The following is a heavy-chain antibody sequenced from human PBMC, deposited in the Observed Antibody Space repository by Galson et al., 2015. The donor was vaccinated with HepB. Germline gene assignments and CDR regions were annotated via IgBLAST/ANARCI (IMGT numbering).Heavy chain of an antibody. CDR3: TSPWGSGWPT. CDR1: GFTVSSNY. D-gene: IGHD6-19*01. Sequence: SLRLSCAASGFTVSSNYMSWVRQAPGKGLEWASVIYSGGSTYYADSVKGRFTISRDNSKNTLYLQMNSLKTEDTAVYYCTSPWGSGWPTWGQGTLVTVSS. CDR2: IYSGGST. V-gene: IGHV3-53*01. J-gene: IGHJ4*02.